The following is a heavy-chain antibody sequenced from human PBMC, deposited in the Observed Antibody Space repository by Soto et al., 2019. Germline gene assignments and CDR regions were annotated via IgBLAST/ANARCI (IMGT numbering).Heavy chain of an antibody. CDR3: ARVNHYGSGSPHDYYYGMDV. CDR2: IYYSGST. Sequence: QVQLQESGPGLVKPSQTLSLTCTVSGGSISSGGYYWSWIRQHPGKGLEWIGYIYYSGSTYYNPSLTXPVTISVDTSXXQXSXKLSSVTAADTAVYYCARVNHYGSGSPHDYYYGMDVWGQGTTVTVSS. D-gene: IGHD3-10*01. J-gene: IGHJ6*02. CDR1: GGSISSGGYY. V-gene: IGHV4-31*01.